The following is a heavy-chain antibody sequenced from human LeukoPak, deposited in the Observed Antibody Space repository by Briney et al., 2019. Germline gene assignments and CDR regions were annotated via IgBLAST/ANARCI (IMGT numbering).Heavy chain of an antibody. CDR3: AKDNWPKGWLYYYGMDV. D-gene: IGHD5-24*01. Sequence: GGSLRLSCAASGFTFDGYAMHWVRQAPGKGLEWVSGISWNSGSIGYADSVKGRFNISRDNAKTSLYLQMNSLRAEDTALYYCAKDNWPKGWLYYYGMDVWGQGTTVTVSS. CDR2: ISWNSGSI. V-gene: IGHV3-9*01. J-gene: IGHJ6*02. CDR1: GFTFDGYA.